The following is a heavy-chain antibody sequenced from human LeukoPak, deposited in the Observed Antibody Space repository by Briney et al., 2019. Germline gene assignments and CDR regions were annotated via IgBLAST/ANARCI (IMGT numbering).Heavy chain of an antibody. CDR2: INHSGST. D-gene: IGHD5-24*01. CDR1: GGSFSGYY. CDR3: ARGKGDGYNPKWFDP. J-gene: IGHJ5*02. V-gene: IGHV4-34*01. Sequence: SETLSLTCAVYGGSFSGYYWSWIRQPPGKGLEWIGEINHSGSTNYNPSLKSRVTISVDTSKNQFPLKLSSVTAADTAVYYCARGKGDGYNPKWFDPWGQGTLVTVSS.